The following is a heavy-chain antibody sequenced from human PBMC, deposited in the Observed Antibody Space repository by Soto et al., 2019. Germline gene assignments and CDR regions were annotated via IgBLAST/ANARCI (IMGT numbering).Heavy chain of an antibody. D-gene: IGHD1-1*01. CDR3: AEDPGTVVTRYYYYGMDV. Sequence: PGGSLRLSCAASGFTFSSYAMSWVRQAPGKGLEWVSAISGSGGSTYYADSVKGRFTISRDNSKNTLYLQMNSLRAEDTAVYYCAEDPGTVVTRYYYYGMDVWGQGTTVTVSS. J-gene: IGHJ6*02. CDR1: GFTFSSYA. CDR2: ISGSGGST. V-gene: IGHV3-23*01.